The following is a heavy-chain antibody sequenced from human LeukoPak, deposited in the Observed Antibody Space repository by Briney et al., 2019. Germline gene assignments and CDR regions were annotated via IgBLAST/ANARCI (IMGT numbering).Heavy chain of an antibody. CDR2: ITTSSSYI. J-gene: IGHJ4*02. D-gene: IGHD5-18*01. CDR1: GFTFTTYY. V-gene: IGHV3-21*01. Sequence: GGSLRLSCAASGFTFTTYYMNWVRQAPGKGLEWVSSITTSSSYIYYADSVKGRFTISRDNAKNSLYLQMNSLRAEDTAVYYCARDLGGYSYGSHFDYWGQGTLVTVSS. CDR3: ARDLGGYSYGSHFDY.